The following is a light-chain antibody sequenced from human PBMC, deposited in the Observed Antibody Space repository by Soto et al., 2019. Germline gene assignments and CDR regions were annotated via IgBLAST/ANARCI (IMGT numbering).Light chain of an antibody. CDR1: HSVSNNY. V-gene: IGKV3-20*01. CDR2: GAS. Sequence: EIVLTQPPGTLSLSPGERATLSCRASHSVSNNYLAWYHQKPGQAPRLLXXGASNRATGIPDRSSGXGSXTDXTLXXXRMEPEDFAVYYCQQYGSSGTFGQGTKVDIK. CDR3: QQYGSSGT. J-gene: IGKJ1*01.